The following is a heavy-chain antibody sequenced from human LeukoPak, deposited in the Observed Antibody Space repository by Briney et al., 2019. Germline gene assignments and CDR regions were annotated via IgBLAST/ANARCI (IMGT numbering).Heavy chain of an antibody. CDR2: IYYNVRA. V-gene: IGHV4-30-4*01. J-gene: IGHJ5*02. Sequence: SQTLSFTCTVSGGSISSGVYYWTWIRQPPGKGLEWIGYIYYNVRADYNPSLKTRLTISGDTSKNQFSLKLSSVSAADTAVYYCARYLPKAQEGWFDLWGQGTLVTVSS. D-gene: IGHD2-2*01. CDR3: ARYLPKAQEGWFDL. CDR1: GGSISSGVYY.